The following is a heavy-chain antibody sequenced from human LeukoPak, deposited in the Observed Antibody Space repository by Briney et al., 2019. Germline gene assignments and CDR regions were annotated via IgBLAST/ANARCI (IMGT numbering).Heavy chain of an antibody. CDR1: GGSISSYY. J-gene: IGHJ4*02. CDR2: IYYSGST. Sequence: PSETLSLTCAVYGGSISSYYWSWIRQPPGKGLEWIGYIYYSGSTNYNPSLKSRVTISVDTSKNQFSLKLSSVTAADTAVYYCASYRVPAATRQYYFDYWGQGTLVTVSS. V-gene: IGHV4-59*01. D-gene: IGHD2-2*01. CDR3: ASYRVPAATRQYYFDY.